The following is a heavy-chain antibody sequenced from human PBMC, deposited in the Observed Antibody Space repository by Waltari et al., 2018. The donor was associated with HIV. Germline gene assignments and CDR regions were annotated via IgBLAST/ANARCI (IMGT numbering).Heavy chain of an antibody. J-gene: IGHJ4*02. CDR2: IKQDGSEK. V-gene: IGHV3-7*01. Sequence: EVQLVESGGGLVQPGGSLRLSCAASGFTFSNYWMGWVRPAPGKGLGWVAKIKQDGSEKYFVDSVKGRFTISRDNAKNSLYLQMNSLRAEDTAVYYCARDRCSSTSCFFDYWGQGTLVTVSS. D-gene: IGHD2-2*01. CDR3: ARDRCSSTSCFFDY. CDR1: GFTFSNYW.